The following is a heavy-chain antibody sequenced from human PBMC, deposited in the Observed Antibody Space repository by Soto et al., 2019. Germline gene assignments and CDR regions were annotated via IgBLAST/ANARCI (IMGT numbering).Heavy chain of an antibody. J-gene: IGHJ4*02. CDR1: GFTFSSYH. V-gene: IGHV3-48*02. Sequence: GGSLRLSCAASGFTFSSYHMNWVRQAPGKGLEWVSYISSSSRTIYYADSVKGRFTISRDNAKNSLYLQMNSLRDDDTAVYYCAKRDYGDYIDYWGQGTLVTVSS. CDR3: AKRDYGDYIDY. CDR2: ISSSSRTI. D-gene: IGHD4-17*01.